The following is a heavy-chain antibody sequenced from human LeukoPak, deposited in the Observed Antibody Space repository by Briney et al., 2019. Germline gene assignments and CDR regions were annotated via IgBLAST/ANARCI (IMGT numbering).Heavy chain of an antibody. CDR1: GFTFSSYS. D-gene: IGHD5-18*01. CDR3: ARGGNTAIQE. Sequence: GGSLRLSCAASGFTFSSYSMNWVRQAPGKGLGWVSSISSSSSYIYYADSVKGRFTISRDNAKNSLYLQMNSLRAEDTAVYYCARGGNTAIQEWGQGTLVTVSS. J-gene: IGHJ1*01. CDR2: ISSSSSYI. V-gene: IGHV3-21*01.